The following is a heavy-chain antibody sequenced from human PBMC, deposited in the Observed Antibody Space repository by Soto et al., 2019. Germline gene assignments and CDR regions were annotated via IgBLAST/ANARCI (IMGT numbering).Heavy chain of an antibody. CDR2: IFYSGST. CDR3: AGFVVPASRNTGFDY. CDR1: GVSNNTNNYY. Sequence: LSLTCTVSGVSNNTNNYYWGWVRQPPGKGLEWIGNIFYSGSTFYNPSLRSRLTISVDTSKNQFSLRLNSVTAADAAVYYCAGFVVPASRNTGFDYWGQGTLVAVSS. D-gene: IGHD2-15*01. J-gene: IGHJ4*02. V-gene: IGHV4-39*01.